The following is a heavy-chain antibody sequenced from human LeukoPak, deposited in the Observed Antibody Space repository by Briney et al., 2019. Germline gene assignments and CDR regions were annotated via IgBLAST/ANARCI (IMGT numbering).Heavy chain of an antibody. V-gene: IGHV4-61*02. J-gene: IGHJ4*02. CDR1: GDSISSGDYY. Sequence: SETLSLTCTVSGDSISSGDYYWSWIRQPAGKGLEWIGRISSSGSTNYNPSLKSRVTISVDTSKNQFSLKLSSVTAADTAVYYCARPRYYYGSGSYDYWGQGTLVTVSS. CDR3: ARPRYYYGSGSYDY. CDR2: ISSSGST. D-gene: IGHD3-10*01.